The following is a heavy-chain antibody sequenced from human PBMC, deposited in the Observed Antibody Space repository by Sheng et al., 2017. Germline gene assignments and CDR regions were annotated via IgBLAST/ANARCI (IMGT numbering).Heavy chain of an antibody. CDR1: GYTFSRYG. CDR2: ITAYNGHT. Sequence: QVLLVQSGAEVKKPGRSVKVSCKATGYTFSRYGITWVRQAPGQGLEWMGWITAYNGHTNYAQKVQDRVTLTTDTSTTTAYMELRSLSSDDTAVYYCARKPHQGALDIWGQGTVVTVSS. J-gene: IGHJ3*02. CDR3: ARKPHQGALDI. V-gene: IGHV1-18*01.